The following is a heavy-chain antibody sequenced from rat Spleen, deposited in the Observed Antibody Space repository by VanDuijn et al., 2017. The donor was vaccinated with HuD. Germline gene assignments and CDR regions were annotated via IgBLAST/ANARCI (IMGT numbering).Heavy chain of an antibody. Sequence: EVQLVESGGVLMQPGRSIKLSCAASGFIFNNYGMAWVRQAPKKGLEWVATIIYDGSRTYYRDSVKGRFTISRDNAKSTLYLQMDSLRSEDTATYYCTKMPPMGDYFDCWGQGTLVTVSS. CDR3: TKMPPMGDYFDC. V-gene: IGHV5S10*01. D-gene: IGHD1-7*01. CDR2: IIYDGSRT. CDR1: GFIFNNYG. J-gene: IGHJ3*01.